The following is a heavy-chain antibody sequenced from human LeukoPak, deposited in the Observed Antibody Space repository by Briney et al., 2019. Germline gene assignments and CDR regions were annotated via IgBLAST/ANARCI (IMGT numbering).Heavy chain of an antibody. D-gene: IGHD3-22*01. CDR2: ITRSSYI. J-gene: IGHJ3*02. CDR3: AGYASSGRRDALDI. V-gene: IGHV3-21*01. CDR1: GFTFSSYA. Sequence: GGSLRLSCAASGFTFSSYAMHWVRQAPGKGLEWVSSITRSSYIYYADSVKGRFTISRDNAKNSLYLQMNSLRAEDTAVYYCAGYASSGRRDALDIWGQGTMVTVSS.